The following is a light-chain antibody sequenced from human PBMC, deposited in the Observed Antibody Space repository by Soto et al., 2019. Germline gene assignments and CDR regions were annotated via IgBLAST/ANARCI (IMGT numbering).Light chain of an antibody. J-gene: IGKJ4*01. CDR2: GAS. CDR1: QSVSSSY. CDR3: QQRSNWPLT. Sequence: VLTQSPGTLSLSPGERATLSCRASQSVSSSYLAWYQQKPGQAPRLLIYGASSRATGIPDRFSGSGSGTDFTLTISSLEAEDFAVYYCQQRSNWPLTFGGGTKVDIK. V-gene: IGKV3D-20*02.